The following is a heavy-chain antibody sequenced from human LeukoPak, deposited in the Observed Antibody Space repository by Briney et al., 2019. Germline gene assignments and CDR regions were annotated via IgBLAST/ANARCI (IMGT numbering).Heavy chain of an antibody. CDR3: ARGITIFGVVSNYHFDY. D-gene: IGHD3-3*01. J-gene: IGHJ4*02. CDR2: IYTSGST. Sequence: PSETLSLTCSVSACSICSYYWSWIRQPAGKGLEWIGRIYTSGSTNYNPSLKSRVTMSVDTSKNQFSLKLSSVTAADTAVYYCARGITIFGVVSNYHFDYWGQGTLVTVSS. CDR1: ACSICSYY. V-gene: IGHV4-4*07.